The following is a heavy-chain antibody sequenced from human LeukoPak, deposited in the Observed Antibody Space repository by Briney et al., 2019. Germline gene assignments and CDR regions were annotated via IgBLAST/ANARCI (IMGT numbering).Heavy chain of an antibody. J-gene: IGHJ4*02. CDR2: IDPGNSNT. CDR1: GYSFTNYW. Sequence: GESLKISCKASGYSFTNYWIDWVRQMPGKGLEWMTNIDPGNSNTEYSPSFQGQLTISADKSISTAYLQWNSLKASDTAIYYCASVSNDWYQAGYWGQETLVTVSS. V-gene: IGHV5-51*01. D-gene: IGHD6-19*01. CDR3: ASVSNDWYQAGY.